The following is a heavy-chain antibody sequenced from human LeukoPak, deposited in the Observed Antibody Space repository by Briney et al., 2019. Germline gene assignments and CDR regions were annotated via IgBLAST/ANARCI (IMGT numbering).Heavy chain of an antibody. V-gene: IGHV4-38-2*01. CDR1: GYSISSGYY. CDR3: ARVRVPPYYFDY. CDR2: IYHSGST. Sequence: SETLSLTCAVSGYSISSGYYWGWIRQPPGKGLEWIGSIYHSGSTYYNPSLKSRVTISVDTSKNQFSLKLSSVTAADTAVYYCARVRVPPYYFDYWGQGTLVTVSS. D-gene: IGHD3-10*02. J-gene: IGHJ4*02.